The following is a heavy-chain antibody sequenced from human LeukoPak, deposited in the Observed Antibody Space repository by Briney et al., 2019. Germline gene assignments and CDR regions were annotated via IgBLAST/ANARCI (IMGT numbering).Heavy chain of an antibody. V-gene: IGHV1-2*02. CDR2: INPNSGGT. CDR1: GYTFTCYY. CDR3: ARFRGKEPLDV. D-gene: IGHD3-10*01. J-gene: IGHJ6*04. Sequence: ASVKVSCKASGYTFTCYYMHWVRQAPGQGLEWVGWINPNSGGTNYAQTFQGRVTMTRDTSISTAYMELSRLTSDDTAMYYCARFRGKEPLDVWGKGTTVTVSS.